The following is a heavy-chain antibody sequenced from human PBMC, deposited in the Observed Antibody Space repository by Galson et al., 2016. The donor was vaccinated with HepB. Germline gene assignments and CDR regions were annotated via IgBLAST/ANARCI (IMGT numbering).Heavy chain of an antibody. Sequence: SLRLSCADSGFIFRSYAMNWVRQAPGKGLEWLAVISNDGSNKYFADSVKGRFTISRDNSKNTLYLQMNSLRAEDTAVYYCARFIASPWNDYYYYGMDVWGKGPPVTVSS. CDR2: ISNDGSNK. CDR3: ARFIASPWNDYYYYGMDV. J-gene: IGHJ6*04. D-gene: IGHD6-13*01. CDR1: GFIFRSYA. V-gene: IGHV3-30-3*01.